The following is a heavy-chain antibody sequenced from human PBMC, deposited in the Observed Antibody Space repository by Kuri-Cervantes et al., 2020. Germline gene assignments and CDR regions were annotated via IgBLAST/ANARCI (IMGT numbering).Heavy chain of an antibody. J-gene: IGHJ5*02. D-gene: IGHD6-19*01. Sequence: GGSLRLSCTMSGFSFDTYAMHWVRQAPGKGLEWVSGISWNSGSIGYADSVKGRFTISRDNAKNSLYLQMNSLRAEDTALYYCAKGAVADVYNWFDPWGQGTLVTVSS. CDR3: AKGAVADVYNWFDP. V-gene: IGHV3-9*01. CDR2: ISWNSGSI. CDR1: GFSFDTYA.